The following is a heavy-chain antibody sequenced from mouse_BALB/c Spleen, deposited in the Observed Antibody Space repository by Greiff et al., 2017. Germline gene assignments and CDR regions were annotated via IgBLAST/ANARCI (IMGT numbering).Heavy chain of an antibody. D-gene: IGHD1-2*01. J-gene: IGHJ4*01. Sequence: EVKLVESGGGLVQPGGSRKLSCAASGFTFSSFGMHWVRQAPEKGLEWVAYISSGSSTIYYADTVKGRFTISRDNPKNTLFLQMTSLRSEDTAMYYCARGGYSYHYAMDYWGQGTSVTVSS. CDR1: GFTFSSFG. CDR3: ARGGYSYHYAMDY. V-gene: IGHV5-17*02. CDR2: ISSGSSTI.